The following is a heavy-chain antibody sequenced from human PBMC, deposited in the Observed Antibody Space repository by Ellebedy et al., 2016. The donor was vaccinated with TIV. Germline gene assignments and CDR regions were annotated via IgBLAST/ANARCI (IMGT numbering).Heavy chain of an antibody. J-gene: IGHJ3*02. CDR3: ARGGSRTTVTTGLAFDI. V-gene: IGHV3-73*01. D-gene: IGHD4-17*01. CDR2: IRSKADSYAT. Sequence: GGSLRLSXAASGFTFSGSAMHWVRQASGKGLEWVGRIRSKADSYATAYAASLKGRFTISRDDSKNTAYLQMNSLKTEDTAVYYCARGGSRTTVTTGLAFDIWGQGTMVTVSS. CDR1: GFTFSGSA.